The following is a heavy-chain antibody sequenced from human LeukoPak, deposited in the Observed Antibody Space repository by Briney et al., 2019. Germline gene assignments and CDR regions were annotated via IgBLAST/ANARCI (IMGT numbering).Heavy chain of an antibody. J-gene: IGHJ4*02. CDR1: GFTFSSYG. CDR3: ARYGSGSYYFDY. D-gene: IGHD3-10*01. Sequence: PGGSLRLSCAASGFTFSSYGMHWVRQAPGKGLEWVAVISYDGSNKYYADSVKGRFTISRDNSKNTLYLQMNSLRAEDTAVYYCARYGSGSYYFDYWGQGTLVTVSS. CDR2: ISYDGSNK. V-gene: IGHV3-30*03.